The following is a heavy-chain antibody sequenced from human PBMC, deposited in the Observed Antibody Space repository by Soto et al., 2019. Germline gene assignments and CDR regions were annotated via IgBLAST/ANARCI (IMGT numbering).Heavy chain of an antibody. D-gene: IGHD2-15*01. CDR3: TRWDGRCSGGSCFFDS. J-gene: IGHJ4*02. Sequence: EVQLVESGGGLVQPGGSLRLSCAASGFTFSNFWMHWVRQAPGKGLVWVSRISPDGSTTSYADSVKGRFTISRDNAKSTLYLQMNSLRADDTAVYYCTRWDGRCSGGSCFFDSWGQGTLVTVSS. CDR2: ISPDGSTT. CDR1: GFTFSNFW. V-gene: IGHV3-74*01.